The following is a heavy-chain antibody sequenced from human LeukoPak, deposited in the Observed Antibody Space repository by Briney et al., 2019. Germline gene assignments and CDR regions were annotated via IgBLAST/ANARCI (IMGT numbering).Heavy chain of an antibody. CDR3: AVHGSGSYYYFDY. J-gene: IGHJ4*02. CDR2: IIPIFGTA. Sequence: SVKVSCKASGGTFSSYAISWVRQAPGQGLEWMGGIIPIFGTANYAQKFQGRVTITADESTSTAYMELSRLRSDDTAVYCCAVHGSGSYYYFDYWGQGTLVTVSS. V-gene: IGHV1-69*13. D-gene: IGHD3-10*01. CDR1: GGTFSSYA.